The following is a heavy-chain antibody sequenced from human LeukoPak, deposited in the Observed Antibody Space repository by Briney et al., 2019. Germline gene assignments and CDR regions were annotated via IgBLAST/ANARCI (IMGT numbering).Heavy chain of an antibody. J-gene: IGHJ4*02. CDR3: ARATRGDLLSEF. D-gene: IGHD2/OR15-2a*01. V-gene: IGHV1-8*01. CDR1: GYTFANYD. Sequence: ASVKVSCKTSGYTFANYDITWVQQAPGRGLEWVGWMNPYSTNTGYARQFQGRLSMTRDISITTAYMELSSLRSEDTAVYYCARATRGDLLSEFWGQGSLITVSS. CDR2: MNPYSTNT.